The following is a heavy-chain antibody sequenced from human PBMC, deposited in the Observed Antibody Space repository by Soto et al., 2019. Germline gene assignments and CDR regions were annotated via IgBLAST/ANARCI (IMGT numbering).Heavy chain of an antibody. CDR1: GYPFTSYY. V-gene: IGHV1-46*01. CDR3: ARDSGPYCSTTSSYNKEGWFDP. CDR2: INPSGGST. J-gene: IGHJ5*02. Sequence: GXAVKVACKASGYPFTSYYVHWVRQAPGQGLEWMGIINPSGGSTSYAQKFQGRVTMTRDTSTSTVYMELSSLRSEDTAVYYCARDSGPYCSTTSSYNKEGWFDPCGQRTLVTVSS. D-gene: IGHD2-2*02.